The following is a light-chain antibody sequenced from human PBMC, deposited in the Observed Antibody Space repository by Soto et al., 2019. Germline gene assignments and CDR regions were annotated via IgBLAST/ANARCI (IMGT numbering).Light chain of an antibody. V-gene: IGKV3-11*01. J-gene: IGKJ1*01. Sequence: DIVLTQSPGTLSLSAGERATLSCRASQSVTNNYLAWYQQIPGQAPRLLIYDASNRATGIPARFSGSGSGTDFTLTISSLEPEDFAVYYCQQRSNWPPAWTFGQGTKVDIK. CDR3: QQRSNWPPAWT. CDR2: DAS. CDR1: QSVTNN.